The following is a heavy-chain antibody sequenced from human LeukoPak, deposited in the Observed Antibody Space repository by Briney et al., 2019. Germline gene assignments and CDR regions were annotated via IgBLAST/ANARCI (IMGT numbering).Heavy chain of an antibody. J-gene: IGHJ4*02. Sequence: SQTLSLTCVISGDSVSSNSACWNWIRQSPGKGLEWIGFIYYSGNTNYNPSLKSRVTISVDTSKNQFSLKLSSVTAADTAVYYCARAYTSWSFDYWGQGTLVTVSS. CDR2: IYYSGNT. CDR3: ARAYTSWSFDY. V-gene: IGHV4-61*01. CDR1: GDSVSSNSAC. D-gene: IGHD2-2*02.